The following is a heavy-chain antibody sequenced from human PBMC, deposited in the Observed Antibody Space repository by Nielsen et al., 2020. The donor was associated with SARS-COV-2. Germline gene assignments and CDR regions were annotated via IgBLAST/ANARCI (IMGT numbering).Heavy chain of an antibody. CDR2: IRSKADGGTT. J-gene: IGHJ4*02. CDR1: GFIFSNAL. V-gene: IGHV3-15*01. Sequence: GGSLRLSCAASGFIFSNALMTWVRQAPGKGLEWVGRIRSKADGGTTDYAAPVKGRFTISRDDSKNTLYLLMNSLRIEDTGVYYCTTNYDVLTGLESWGKGALVTVSS. D-gene: IGHD3-9*01. CDR3: TTNYDVLTGLES.